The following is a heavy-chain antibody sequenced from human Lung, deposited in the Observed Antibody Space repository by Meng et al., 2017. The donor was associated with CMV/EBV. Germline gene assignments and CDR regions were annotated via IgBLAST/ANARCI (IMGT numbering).Heavy chain of an antibody. CDR1: GYSFTSYW. CDR2: IYLGNSDT. D-gene: IGHD6-13*01. V-gene: IGHV5-51*04. CDR3: ARPSSGAAGNNYFDY. J-gene: IGHJ4*02. Sequence: SXXGSGYSFTSYWIGWVRQMRGKGLEWMGIIYLGNSDTRYSPSFQGQVTFSADKPIRTAYLQWSGLKASDYYMYDWARPSSGAAGNNYFDYCGQGTXVTVSS.